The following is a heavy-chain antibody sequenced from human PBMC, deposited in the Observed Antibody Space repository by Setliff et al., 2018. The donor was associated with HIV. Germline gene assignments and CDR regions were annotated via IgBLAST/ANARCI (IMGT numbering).Heavy chain of an antibody. J-gene: IGHJ3*01. CDR2: IVPLLGVP. CDR1: GGTFSYYT. CDR3: ARVNSDAFDV. Sequence: SVKVSCKASGGTFSYYTFTWVRQAPGQGPEWLGRIVPLLGVPDYAQTFQGRVTFTADRSTSTAYMELSSLRSEDTAVYYCARVNSDAFDVWGQGTKVTVSS. V-gene: IGHV1-69*02.